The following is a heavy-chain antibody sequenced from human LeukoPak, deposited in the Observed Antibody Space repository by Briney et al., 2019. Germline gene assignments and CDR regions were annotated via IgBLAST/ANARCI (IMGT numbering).Heavy chain of an antibody. CDR1: GYTFTGYY. CDR3: ARDICGGSDCAFDI. V-gene: IGHV1-2*02. J-gene: IGHJ3*02. D-gene: IGHD1-26*01. CDR2: INPNSGGT. Sequence: ASVRVSRKASGYTFTGYYIHWVRQAPGQGLEWMGWINPNSGGTNYAQKFQGRVTMTRDTSISTAYMELTRLRSDDTAVYYCARDICGGSDCAFDIWGQGTMVTVSS.